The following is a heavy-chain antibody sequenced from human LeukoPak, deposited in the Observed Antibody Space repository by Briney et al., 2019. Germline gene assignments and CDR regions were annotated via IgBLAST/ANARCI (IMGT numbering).Heavy chain of an antibody. V-gene: IGHV4-61*02. J-gene: IGHJ4*02. CDR1: VGSLSSGSYY. Sequence: SETLSLTCTDSVGSLSSGSYYRGWIRQPAGEGLGWIGRIDTSGGTNYHPSRKSGVTISVDTSKNQFSLKRSALTAADTAVYSCERDPADYYDSSGYSAPCLSDYWGQGTLVTVSS. D-gene: IGHD3-22*01. CDR3: ERDPADYYDSSGYSAPCLSDY. CDR2: IDTSGGT.